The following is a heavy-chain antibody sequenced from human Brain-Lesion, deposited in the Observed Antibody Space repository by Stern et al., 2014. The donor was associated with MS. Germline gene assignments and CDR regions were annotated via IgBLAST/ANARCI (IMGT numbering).Heavy chain of an antibody. CDR1: GGSISSGGYY. V-gene: IGHV4-61*02. Sequence: QLQLQESGPGLVKPSQTLSLSCTVSGGSISSGGYYWSWIRQPAGKGLEWIGRIFNSGSTSYNPSLKSRVTISIDTSKNQFSLRLNYMTAADTAVYYCARGRVVPGFQYYATDVWGQGTTVIVSS. J-gene: IGHJ6*02. CDR2: IFNSGST. D-gene: IGHD2-2*01. CDR3: ARGRVVPGFQYYATDV.